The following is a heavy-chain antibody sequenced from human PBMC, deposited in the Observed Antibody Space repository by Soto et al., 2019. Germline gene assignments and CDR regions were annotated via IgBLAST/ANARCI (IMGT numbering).Heavy chain of an antibody. CDR2: TYYRSKWYN. CDR3: AKEIFFEQRTYYYYYGMDV. D-gene: IGHD3-3*01. Sequence: PSQTLSLTCAISGDSVSSNSAAWNWIRQSPSRGLEWLGRTYYRSKWYNDYAVSVKSRITINPDTSKNQFSLQLNPVTPEDTAVYYCAKEIFFEQRTYYYYYGMDVWGQGTTVTVSS. CDR1: GDSVSSNSAA. J-gene: IGHJ6*02. V-gene: IGHV6-1*01.